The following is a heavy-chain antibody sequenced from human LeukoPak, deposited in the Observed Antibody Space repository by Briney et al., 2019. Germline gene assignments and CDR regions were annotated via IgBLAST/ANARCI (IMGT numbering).Heavy chain of an antibody. CDR2: VNYSGST. J-gene: IGHJ4*02. V-gene: IGHV4-59*01. Sequence: SETLSLTCTVSGGSTSSYYWNWIRQPPGKGLEWIGYVNYSGSTKHKPSLKSRVTISVDTSKNQFSLKLSSLTAADTAVYYCARCGSGSYHFDYWGQGTLVTVSS. CDR3: ARCGSGSYHFDY. D-gene: IGHD3-10*01. CDR1: GGSTSSYY.